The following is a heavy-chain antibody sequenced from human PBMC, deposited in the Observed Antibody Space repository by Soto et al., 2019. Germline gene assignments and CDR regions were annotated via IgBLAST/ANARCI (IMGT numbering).Heavy chain of an antibody. CDR1: GYNFTSYG. CDR2: ISPHNDRT. J-gene: IGHJ3*02. V-gene: IGHV1-18*01. D-gene: IGHD6-19*01. Sequence: QVQLVQSGADVKKPGASVKVSCKASGYNFTSYGISWVRQAPGQGLEWMGWISPHNDRTKYERRFQDRVTMTTETPTSTVYMELGSLRSDDTAVYYCARDLYYSSGRYIDHDAFDIWGQGTVVTVSS. CDR3: ARDLYYSSGRYIDHDAFDI.